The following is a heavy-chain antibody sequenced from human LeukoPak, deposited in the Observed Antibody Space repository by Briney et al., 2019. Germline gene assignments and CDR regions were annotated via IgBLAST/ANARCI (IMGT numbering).Heavy chain of an antibody. CDR3: AKTPKRLEPRYPLDY. Sequence: PGGSLRLSCAASGFTSSSYGMHWVRQAPGKGLEWVAFIRYDGSNKYYADSVKGRFTISRDNSKNTLYLQMNSLRAEDTAVYYCAKTPKRLEPRYPLDYWGQGTLVTVSS. D-gene: IGHD2-2*02. CDR1: GFTSSSYG. V-gene: IGHV3-30*02. CDR2: IRYDGSNK. J-gene: IGHJ4*02.